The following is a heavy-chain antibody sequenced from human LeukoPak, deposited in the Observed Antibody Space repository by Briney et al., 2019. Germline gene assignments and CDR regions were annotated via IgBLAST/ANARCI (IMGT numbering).Heavy chain of an antibody. CDR1: GVSISNYY. D-gene: IGHD6-13*01. CDR3: ARGRGSSWYYFDS. Sequence: SETLSLTCTVSGVSISNYYWSWIRQPPGKGLEWIGSIYHSGSTYYNPSLKSRVTISVDTSKNQFSLKLSSVTAADTAVYYCARGRGSSWYYFDSWGQGTLVTVSS. J-gene: IGHJ4*02. CDR2: IYHSGST. V-gene: IGHV4-38-2*02.